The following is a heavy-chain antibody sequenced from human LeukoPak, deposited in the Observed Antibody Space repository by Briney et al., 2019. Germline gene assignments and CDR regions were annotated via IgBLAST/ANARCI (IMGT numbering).Heavy chain of an antibody. CDR2: INHSGST. CDR1: GGSFSGYY. Sequence: SETLSLTCAVYGGSFSGYYWSWIRQPPGKGLEWIGEINHSGSTNYNPSLKSRVTISVDTPKNQFSLKLSSVTAADTAVYYCARGGTNNYYYYYGMDVWGQGTTVTVSS. J-gene: IGHJ6*02. D-gene: IGHD2-8*01. V-gene: IGHV4-34*01. CDR3: ARGGTNNYYYYYGMDV.